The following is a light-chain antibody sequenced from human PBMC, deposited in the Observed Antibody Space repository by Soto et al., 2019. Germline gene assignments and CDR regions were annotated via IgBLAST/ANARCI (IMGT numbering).Light chain of an antibody. CDR2: GTS. CDR3: QQYGTSPLT. Sequence: EIVLTQSPGTLSLSPGGRATLSCRASQSVTSRYFAWYQQKPGQAPRLLIYGTSSRATGIPDRFSGSGSGTDFTLTISRLEPEDSAVYYCQQYGTSPLTFGGGIKVEIK. CDR1: QSVTSRY. J-gene: IGKJ4*01. V-gene: IGKV3-20*01.